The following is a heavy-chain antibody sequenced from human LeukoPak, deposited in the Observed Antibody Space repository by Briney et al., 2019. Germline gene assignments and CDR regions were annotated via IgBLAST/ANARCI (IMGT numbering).Heavy chain of an antibody. CDR3: ARERRGGYSYDRLYFDY. Sequence: GGSLRLSCAASGFTFSSYGMHWVRQAPGKGLEGVAVIWYDGSNKYYADSVKGRFTISRDNSKNTLYLQMNSLRAEDTAVYYCARERRGGYSYDRLYFDYWGQGTLVTVSS. D-gene: IGHD5-18*01. CDR2: IWYDGSNK. J-gene: IGHJ4*02. V-gene: IGHV3-33*01. CDR1: GFTFSSYG.